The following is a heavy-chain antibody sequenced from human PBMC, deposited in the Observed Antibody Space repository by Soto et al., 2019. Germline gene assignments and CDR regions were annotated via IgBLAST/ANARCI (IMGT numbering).Heavy chain of an antibody. CDR2: ISGSGDST. Sequence: GGSLRLSCAASGFTFSSYAMSWVRQAPGKGLEWVSGISGSGDSTYYADSVKGRFTISRDNAKNTLYLQMNSLRAEDTAFYFCARNVLLWFGESSYYFNYWGQGTLVTFSS. CDR1: GFTFSSYA. CDR3: ARNVLLWFGESSYYFNY. J-gene: IGHJ4*02. V-gene: IGHV3-23*01. D-gene: IGHD3-10*01.